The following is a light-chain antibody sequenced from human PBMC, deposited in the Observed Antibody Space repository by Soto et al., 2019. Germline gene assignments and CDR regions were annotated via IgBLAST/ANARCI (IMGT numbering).Light chain of an antibody. Sequence: QSVLTQPPSASGSPGQSVTISCTGTSSDVGGYNYVSWYQQHPGKAPKLMIYEVSKRPSGVPDRFSGSKSGNTASLTVSGLQAEDEAYYYCSSYAGSNIYVFGTGTKVTVL. J-gene: IGLJ1*01. V-gene: IGLV2-8*01. CDR1: SSDVGGYNY. CDR2: EVS. CDR3: SSYAGSNIYV.